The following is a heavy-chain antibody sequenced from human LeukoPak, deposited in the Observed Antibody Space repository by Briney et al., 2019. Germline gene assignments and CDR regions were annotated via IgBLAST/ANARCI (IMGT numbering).Heavy chain of an antibody. J-gene: IGHJ4*02. V-gene: IGHV3-21*01. CDR2: ISSSSSYI. Sequence: NPGGSLRLSCAASGFTFSSYSMNWVRQAPGKGLEWVSSISSSSSYIYYADSVKGRFTISRDNSKNTLYLQMNSLRTEDTALYYCANTVGVTAFLAYWGQGTLVTVSS. D-gene: IGHD2-21*02. CDR3: ANTVGVTAFLAY. CDR1: GFTFSSYS.